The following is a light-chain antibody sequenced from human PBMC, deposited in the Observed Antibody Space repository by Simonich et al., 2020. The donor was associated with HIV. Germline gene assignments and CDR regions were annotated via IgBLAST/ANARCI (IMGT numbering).Light chain of an antibody. CDR1: SSDVWSYNL. J-gene: IGLJ3*02. CDR3: CSYAGSSTWV. CDR2: EGS. V-gene: IGLV2-23*01. Sequence: QSALNQPASVSGSPGQSITISCTGTSSDVWSYNLVSWYQQHPGKAPKLMIYEGSKRPSGVSNRFSGSKSGNTASLTISGLQAEDEADYYCCSYAGSSTWVFGGGTKLTVL.